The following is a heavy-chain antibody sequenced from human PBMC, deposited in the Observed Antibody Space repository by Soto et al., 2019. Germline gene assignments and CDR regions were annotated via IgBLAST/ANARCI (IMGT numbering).Heavy chain of an antibody. V-gene: IGHV4-30-4*01. CDR3: ARDNYGDTYYFDY. CDR1: GGSISSGAYY. D-gene: IGHD4-17*01. J-gene: IGHJ4*02. Sequence: QVQLQESGPGLVKPSQTLSLTCTVSGGSISSGAYYWSWVRQPPGKGLEWIGYIYYSGSTYYNPSLKSRVTLSVDTXKNQFSLKLSSVTATDTAVYYCARDNYGDTYYFDYWGQGTLVTVSS. CDR2: IYYSGST.